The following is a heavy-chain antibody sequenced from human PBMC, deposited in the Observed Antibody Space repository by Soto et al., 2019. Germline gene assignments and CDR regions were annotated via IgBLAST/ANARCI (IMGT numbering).Heavy chain of an antibody. CDR3: AGRELWFGLNNPYYYYYMDV. Sequence: GGSLRLSCAASGFTFSSYSMNWVRQAPGKGLEWVSYISSSSSTIYYADSVKGRFTISRDNAKNSLYLQMNSLRAEDTAVYYCAGRELWFGLNNPYYYYYMDVWGKGTTVTVSS. V-gene: IGHV3-48*01. J-gene: IGHJ6*03. CDR2: ISSSSSTI. D-gene: IGHD3-10*01. CDR1: GFTFSSYS.